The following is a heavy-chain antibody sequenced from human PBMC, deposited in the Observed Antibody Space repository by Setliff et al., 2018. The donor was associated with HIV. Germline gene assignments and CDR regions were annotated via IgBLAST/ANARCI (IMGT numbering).Heavy chain of an antibody. J-gene: IGHJ4*02. CDR2: ISTYNGNT. CDR3: VIGSAARPFDY. Sequence: ASVKVSCKASGYTFTSYGISWVRQAPGQGLEWMGWISTYNGNTNNAQKLQGRVTMTTDTSTTTAYMELRSLRSEDTAVYYCVIGSAARPFDYWGQGTLVTVSS. V-gene: IGHV1-18*01. CDR1: GYTFTSYG. D-gene: IGHD6-6*01.